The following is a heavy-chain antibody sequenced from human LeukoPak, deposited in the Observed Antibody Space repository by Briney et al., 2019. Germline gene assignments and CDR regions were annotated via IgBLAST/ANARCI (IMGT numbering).Heavy chain of an antibody. J-gene: IGHJ4*02. CDR3: ARSKRNFDY. CDR1: GYTFTSYY. CDR2: IDPGDGST. Sequence: ASVKVSCKASGYTFTSYYIHWVRQAPGQGLEWMGIIDPGDGSTNYAQRFQGRVTMTRDTSTSTVYMEVSSLRSEDTAVYYRARSKRNFDYWGQGALVTVSS. V-gene: IGHV1-46*01.